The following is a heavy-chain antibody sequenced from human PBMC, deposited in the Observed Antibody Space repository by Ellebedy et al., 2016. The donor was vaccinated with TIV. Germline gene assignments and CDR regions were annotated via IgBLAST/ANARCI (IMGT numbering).Heavy chain of an antibody. V-gene: IGHV3-21*06. CDR1: GFTFRTYS. CDR3: ARPLGCAGGGCYFSYYAMDV. J-gene: IGHJ6*02. Sequence: GESLKISCAASGFTFRTYSMTWVRQAPGKGLEWVAAITGGSTDKHYADLVKGRFTISRDNAKNSLSLQMRSLRAEDTAIYYCARPLGCAGGGCYFSYYAMDVWGQGTTVTVSS. D-gene: IGHD2-15*01. CDR2: ITGGSTDK.